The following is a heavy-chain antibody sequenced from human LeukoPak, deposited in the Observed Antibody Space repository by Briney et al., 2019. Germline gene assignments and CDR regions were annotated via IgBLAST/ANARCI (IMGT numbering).Heavy chain of an antibody. CDR3: ARDAWNYAFDI. J-gene: IGHJ3*02. CDR2: IYSGGST. D-gene: IGHD1-7*01. V-gene: IGHV3-66*01. Sequence: GGSLRLSCAASGFTVSSNYMSWVRQAPGKGLEWVSVIYSGGSTYYADSVKGRFTISRDNSKNTLYLQMNSLRAEDTAVYYCARDAWNYAFDIWGQGTMVTVSS. CDR1: GFTVSSNY.